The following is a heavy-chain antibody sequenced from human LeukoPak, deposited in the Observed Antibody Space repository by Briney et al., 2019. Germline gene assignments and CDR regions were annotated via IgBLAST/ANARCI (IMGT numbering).Heavy chain of an antibody. V-gene: IGHV3-23*01. D-gene: IGHD3-22*01. CDR2: ISGSGGST. CDR1: GFTFSSYS. CDR3: AKGTMIVVVPDYFDY. Sequence: GGSLRLSCAASGFTFSSYSMNWVRQAPGKGLEWVSAISGSGGSTYYADSVKGRFTISRDNSKNTLYLQMNSLRAEDTAVYYCAKGTMIVVVPDYFDYWGQGTLVTVSS. J-gene: IGHJ4*02.